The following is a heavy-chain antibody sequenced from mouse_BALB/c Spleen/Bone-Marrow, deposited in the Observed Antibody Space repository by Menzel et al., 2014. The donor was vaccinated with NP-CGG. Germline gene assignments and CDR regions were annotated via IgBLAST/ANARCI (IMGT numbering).Heavy chain of an antibody. CDR1: GYTFTNYV. D-gene: IGHD1-1*01. CDR2: INPYNDGT. V-gene: IGHV1-14*01. J-gene: IGHJ4*01. Sequence: VQLQQPGPELVKPGASVKMSCKASGYTFTNYVMHWVKQKPGQGLEWIGYINPYNDGTKYNEKFKGKATLTSDKSSSTVYMELSSLTSEDSAVYYCKRFPDYYGSSYAMDYWGQGTSVTVSS. CDR3: KRFPDYYGSSYAMDY.